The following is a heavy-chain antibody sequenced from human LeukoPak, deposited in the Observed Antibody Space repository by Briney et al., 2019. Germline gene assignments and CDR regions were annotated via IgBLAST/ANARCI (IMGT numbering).Heavy chain of an antibody. Sequence: GGSLRLSCAASGFTFSSYAMSWVRQAPGEGLEWVSAISGSGGSTYYADSVKGRFTISRDNSKNTLYLQMNSLRAEDTAVYYCASLGVGDPFDYWGQGTLVTVSS. CDR1: GFTFSSYA. J-gene: IGHJ4*02. CDR2: ISGSGGST. CDR3: ASLGVGDPFDY. V-gene: IGHV3-23*01. D-gene: IGHD1-26*01.